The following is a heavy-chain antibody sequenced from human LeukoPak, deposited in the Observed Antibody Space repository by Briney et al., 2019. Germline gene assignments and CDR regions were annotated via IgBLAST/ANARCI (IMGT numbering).Heavy chain of an antibody. D-gene: IGHD6-13*01. V-gene: IGHV3-21*04. Sequence: GGSLRLSCTASGFTFSSYSMNWVRQAPGKGLEWVSSISSSSSYIYYADSVKGRFTISRDNAKNSLYLQMNSLRAEDTAVYYCAKDLIAAAGKGGYYFDYWGQGALVTVS. J-gene: IGHJ4*02. CDR1: GFTFSSYS. CDR3: AKDLIAAAGKGGYYFDY. CDR2: ISSSSSYI.